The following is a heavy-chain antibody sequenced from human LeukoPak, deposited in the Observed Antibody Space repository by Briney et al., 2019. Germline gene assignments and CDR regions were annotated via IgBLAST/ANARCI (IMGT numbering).Heavy chain of an antibody. CDR2: ISGSGGST. J-gene: IGHJ6*03. CDR3: AKVHATPPTVTPYYYMDV. Sequence: GGSLRLSCAASGFTFSSYAMSWVRQAPGKGLEWVSAISGSGGSTYYADSVKGRFTISRDNSKNTLYLQMNSLRAEDTAVYYCAKVHATPPTVTPYYYMDVWGKGTTVTVSS. CDR1: GFTFSSYA. D-gene: IGHD4-11*01. V-gene: IGHV3-23*01.